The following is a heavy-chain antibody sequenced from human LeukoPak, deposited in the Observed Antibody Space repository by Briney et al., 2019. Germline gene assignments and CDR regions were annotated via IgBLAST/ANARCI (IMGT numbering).Heavy chain of an antibody. D-gene: IGHD3-9*01. Sequence: SETLSLTCTVSGGSISSGSYYWGWIRQPPGKGLEWIGSIYYSGSTYYNPSLKSRVTISVDTSKNQFSLKLSSVTAADTAVYYCARYDILTGYYDYWGQGTLVTVSS. CDR2: IYYSGST. J-gene: IGHJ4*02. V-gene: IGHV4-39*01. CDR3: ARYDILTGYYDY. CDR1: GGSISSGSYY.